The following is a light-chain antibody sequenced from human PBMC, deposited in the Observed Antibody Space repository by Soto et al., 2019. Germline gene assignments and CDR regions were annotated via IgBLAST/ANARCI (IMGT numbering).Light chain of an antibody. CDR3: SSYTSSSTLV. CDR1: SSDVGSYNY. V-gene: IGLV2-14*03. Sequence: QSALTQPASVSGSPGQSITISCTGTSSDVGSYNYVSWYQQHPGKAPKVMIYDVNNRPSGVSTRFSGSKSGNTASLTISGLQSEDEADYYCSSYTSSSTLVFGVGTKLTVL. J-gene: IGLJ2*01. CDR2: DVN.